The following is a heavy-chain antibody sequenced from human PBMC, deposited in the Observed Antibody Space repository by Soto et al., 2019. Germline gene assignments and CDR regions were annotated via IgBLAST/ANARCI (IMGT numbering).Heavy chain of an antibody. Sequence: GGSLRLSCAASGFTFSSYSMNWVRQAPGKGLEWVSSISSSSSYTYYADSVKDRFTISRDNAKNSLYLQMNSLRAEDTAVYYCARASGSYYYGMDVWGQGTTVTVSS. D-gene: IGHD1-26*01. CDR3: ARASGSYYYGMDV. CDR2: ISSSSSYT. V-gene: IGHV3-21*01. J-gene: IGHJ6*02. CDR1: GFTFSSYS.